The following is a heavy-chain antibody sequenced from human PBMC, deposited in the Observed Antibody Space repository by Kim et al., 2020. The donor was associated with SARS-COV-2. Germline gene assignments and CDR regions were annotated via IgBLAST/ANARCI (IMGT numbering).Heavy chain of an antibody. D-gene: IGHD3-22*01. V-gene: IGHV4-31*03. CDR3: ARVRTTMIVVVMYFDY. J-gene: IGHJ4*02. CDR2: IYYSGST. Sequence: SETLSLTCTVSGGSISSGGYYWSWIRQHPGKGLEWIGYIYYSGSTYYNPSIKSRVTISVDTSKNQFSLKLSSVTAADTAVYYCARVRTTMIVVVMYFDYWGQGTLVTVSS. CDR1: GGSISSGGYY.